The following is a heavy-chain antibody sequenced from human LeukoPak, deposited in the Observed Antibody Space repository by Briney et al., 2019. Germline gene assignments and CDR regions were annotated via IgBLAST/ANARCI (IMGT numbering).Heavy chain of an antibody. D-gene: IGHD3-10*01. J-gene: IGHJ4*02. V-gene: IGHV4-59*01. CDR3: ARRSGSGDYYFDY. Sequence: SETLSLTCTVSGGSISSYYWSWIRQPPGKGLEWIGYIYYSGSTNYNPSLKSRVTMSVDTSKNQFSLKLSSVTAADTAVYYCARRSGSGDYYFDYWGQGTLVTVSS. CDR1: GGSISSYY. CDR2: IYYSGST.